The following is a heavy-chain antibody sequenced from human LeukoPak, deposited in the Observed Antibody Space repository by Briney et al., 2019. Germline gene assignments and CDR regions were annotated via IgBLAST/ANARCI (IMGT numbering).Heavy chain of an antibody. CDR2: ISWNSGSI. D-gene: IGHD6-13*01. CDR1: GFTFDDYA. CDR3: AKDLVSGAAAGQYYYYGMDV. Sequence: GRSLRLSCAASGFTFDDYAMHWVRQAPGKGLEWVSGISWNSGSIGYADSVKGRLTISRDNAKNSLYLQMNSLRAEDTALYYCAKDLVSGAAAGQYYYYGMDVWGQGTTVTVSS. J-gene: IGHJ6*02. V-gene: IGHV3-9*01.